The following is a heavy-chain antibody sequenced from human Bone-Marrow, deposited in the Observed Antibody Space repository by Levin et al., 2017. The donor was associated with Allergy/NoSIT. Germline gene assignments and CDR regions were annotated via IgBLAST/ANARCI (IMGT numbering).Heavy chain of an antibody. V-gene: IGHV3-11*01. D-gene: IGHD2-8*01. CDR1: GFNFFDDY. CDR2: ISHTGNTI. Sequence: GGSLRLSCTASGFNFFDDYMTWIRQAPGKGLEWVSFISHTGNTIKYADSVKGRFTISRDNARNSLLLQMNSLRAEDSALYYCARAYSTGGMDVWGQGTTVTVSS. J-gene: IGHJ6*02. CDR3: ARAYSTGGMDV.